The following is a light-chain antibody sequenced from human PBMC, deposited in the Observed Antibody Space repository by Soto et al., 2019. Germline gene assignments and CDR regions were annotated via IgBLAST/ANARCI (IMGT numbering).Light chain of an antibody. CDR1: QSVSSY. Sequence: EIVRTQSPATLSVSPGERATLSCRASQSVSSYLAWYQQKPGQAPRLLIYGASTRATGIPASFSGSGSGTECPLTISSLQSEDFAVYYCQQYNNWPPGTFGQGTKLDIK. CDR3: QQYNNWPPGT. J-gene: IGKJ2*02. V-gene: IGKV3-15*01. CDR2: GAS.